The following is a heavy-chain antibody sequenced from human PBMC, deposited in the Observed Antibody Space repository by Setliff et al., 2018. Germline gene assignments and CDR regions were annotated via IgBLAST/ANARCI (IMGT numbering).Heavy chain of an antibody. CDR1: GYTLTELS. J-gene: IGHJ4*02. V-gene: IGHV1-18*01. Sequence: ASVKVSCKVSGYTLTELSMHWVRQAPGQGLEWMGWISAYNGYTNYAQKLQGRVTMTTDTSTSTAYMELRSLRSDDTAVYYCATDKLTPSCIDHWGPGTQVTVSS. CDR3: ATDKLTPSCIDH. CDR2: ISAYNGYT.